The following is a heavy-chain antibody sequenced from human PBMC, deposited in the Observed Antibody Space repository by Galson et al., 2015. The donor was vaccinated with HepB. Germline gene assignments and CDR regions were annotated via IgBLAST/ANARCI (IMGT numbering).Heavy chain of an antibody. J-gene: IGHJ4*02. CDR2: IKSKTDGETS. D-gene: IGHD5-12*01. CDR1: GFTFSNAW. Sequence: SLRLSCAASGFTFSNAWMIWVRQAPGKGLEWVGRIKSKTDGETSDYIAPVKGRFTISRDDSKGTVYLEMTSLRIEDTAVYYCSADYTSGFWGQGALFTVSS. CDR3: SADYTSGF. V-gene: IGHV3-15*05.